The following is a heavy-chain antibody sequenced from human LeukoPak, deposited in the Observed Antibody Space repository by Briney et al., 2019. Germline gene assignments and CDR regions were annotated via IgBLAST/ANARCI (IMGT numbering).Heavy chain of an antibody. D-gene: IGHD6-19*01. CDR3: AKGKDSVAGATNDY. CDR1: GFTFSSYS. CDR2: ISSSGTYK. Sequence: GGSLRLSCAVSGFTFSSYSMSWVRQAPGKGLEGVSSISSSGTYKYYPDSVKGRFTISRDNAKNSLYLQMNSLRAEDTAVYYCAKGKDSVAGATNDYWGQGTLVTVSS. V-gene: IGHV3-21*01. J-gene: IGHJ4*02.